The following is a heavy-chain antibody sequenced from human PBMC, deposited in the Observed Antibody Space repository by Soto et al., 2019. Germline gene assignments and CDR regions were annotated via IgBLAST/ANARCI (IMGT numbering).Heavy chain of an antibody. Sequence: PGGSLSFSCAVSGFTFSSHSMNWVRQAPGKGLEWVSAISGSGGSTYYADSVKGRFTISRDNSKNTLYLQMNSLRAEDTAVYYCANSGITYYDFWSGYYYWGQGTLVTVSS. D-gene: IGHD3-3*01. CDR3: ANSGITYYDFWSGYYY. V-gene: IGHV3-23*01. CDR1: GFTFSSHS. J-gene: IGHJ4*02. CDR2: ISGSGGST.